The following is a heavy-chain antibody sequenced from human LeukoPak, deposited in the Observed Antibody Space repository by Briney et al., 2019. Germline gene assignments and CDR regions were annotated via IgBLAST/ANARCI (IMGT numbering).Heavy chain of an antibody. J-gene: IGHJ4*02. CDR3: ARFAVHRRITVAGQFGLDY. D-gene: IGHD6-19*01. CDR1: GFRFTGHW. Sequence: ASVKVSCKASGFRFTGHWMHRVRQAPGQGLEWMGIIDPSGHITNSAQKFQGRVTMTRDTSTSTVYMELSSLRSEDTAVYYCARFAVHRRITVAGQFGLDYWGQGTLVSLSS. V-gene: IGHV1-46*01. CDR2: IDPSGHIT.